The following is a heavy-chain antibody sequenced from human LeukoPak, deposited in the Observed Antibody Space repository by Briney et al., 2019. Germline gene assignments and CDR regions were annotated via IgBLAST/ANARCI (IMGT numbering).Heavy chain of an antibody. J-gene: IGHJ6*03. CDR1: GDSISGFY. Sequence: PSETLSLTCTVSGDSISGFYWSWIRQPAGKGLQWIGRISTSGSTNYNPSLKSRVTMSVDRSTNEFSLTVRSVTAADTALYYCARGLPSYGDYVGYYFYMDVWGKGTTVTVSS. CDR3: ARGLPSYGDYVGYYFYMDV. CDR2: ISTSGST. D-gene: IGHD4-17*01. V-gene: IGHV4-4*07.